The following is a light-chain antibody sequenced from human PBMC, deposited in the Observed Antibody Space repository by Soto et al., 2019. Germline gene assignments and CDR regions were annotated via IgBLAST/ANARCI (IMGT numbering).Light chain of an antibody. Sequence: EIVLTQSPGTLSLSPGERATLSCRASQSITSIYLAWYHQKPGQAPRLLIYGASTRATGIPATFSGSGSGTQFTLTISSLQSEDFAVYYCQQYNNWPAITFGQGTRLEIK. CDR2: GAS. CDR3: QQYNNWPAIT. CDR1: QSITSIY. V-gene: IGKV3D-15*01. J-gene: IGKJ5*01.